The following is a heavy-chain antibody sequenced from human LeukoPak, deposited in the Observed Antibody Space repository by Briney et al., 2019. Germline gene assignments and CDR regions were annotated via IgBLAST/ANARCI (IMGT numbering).Heavy chain of an antibody. J-gene: IGHJ5*01. V-gene: IGHV4-59*12. CDR3: AGDMRGSAKVWFDS. Sequence: SSKTLSLTCTVSGGSISDYYWNWIRQPPGKGLEWVAYVHYSGTTKYNPSLQSRVTTAVDMSKKEVSLGLDSVTAADTAVYYCAGDMRGSAKVWFDSWGQGVQVIVSS. D-gene: IGHD3-10*01. CDR2: VHYSGTT. CDR1: GGSISDYY.